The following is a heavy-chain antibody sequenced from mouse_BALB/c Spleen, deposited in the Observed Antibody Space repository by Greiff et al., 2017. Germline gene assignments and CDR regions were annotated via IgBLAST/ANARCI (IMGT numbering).Heavy chain of an antibody. CDR2: IYPGNSDT. CDR1: GYSFTSYW. CDR3: TRTGGNYGDYAMDY. D-gene: IGHD2-1*01. Sequence: EVQLQQSGTVLARPGASVKMSCKASGYSFTSYWMHWVKQRPGQGLEWIGAIYPGNSDTSYNQKFKGKAKLTAVTSASTAYMELSSLTNEDSAVYYCTRTGGNYGDYAMDYWGQGTSVTVSS. V-gene: IGHV1-5*01. J-gene: IGHJ4*01.